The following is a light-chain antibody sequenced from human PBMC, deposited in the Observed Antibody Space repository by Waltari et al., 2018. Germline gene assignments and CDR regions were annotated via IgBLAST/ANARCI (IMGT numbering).Light chain of an antibody. CDR2: DAS. CDR1: QTINRY. Sequence: DIQMTQSPPSLSASLGDSVTIPSRQSQTINRYLNWYQQKPGEAPKLLICDASNLQSGVPTRFSGSGSGTDFTLTISSLQPEDFATYYCQQSYSNPPAYTFGQGTKVEIK. J-gene: IGKJ2*01. CDR3: QQSYSNPPAYT. V-gene: IGKV1-39*01.